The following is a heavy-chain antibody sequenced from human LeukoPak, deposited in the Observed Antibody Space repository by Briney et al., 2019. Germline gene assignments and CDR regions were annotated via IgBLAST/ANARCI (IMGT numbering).Heavy chain of an antibody. CDR1: GGSFSGYY. CDR2: INHSGST. V-gene: IGHV4-34*01. Sequence: SETLSLTCAVYGGSFSGYYWSWIRQPPGKGLEWIGEINHSGSTNYNPSLKSRVTISVDTSKNQFSLKLSSVTAADTAVYYCARGVYDFWSGYLHYYYYMDVWGKGTTVTVSS. J-gene: IGHJ6*03. D-gene: IGHD3-3*01. CDR3: ARGVYDFWSGYLHYYYYMDV.